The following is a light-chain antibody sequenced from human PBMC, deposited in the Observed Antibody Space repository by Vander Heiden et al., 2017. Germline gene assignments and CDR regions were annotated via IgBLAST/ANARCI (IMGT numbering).Light chain of an antibody. V-gene: IGLV2-14*01. J-gene: IGLJ3*02. CDR3: SSYTSSSTSGV. CDR1: SSDVGGYNY. CDR2: EVS. Sequence: QPALTQPAPVSGSPGQSITISCTGTSSDVGGYNYVSWYQQHPGKAPKLMIYEVSNRPSGVSNRFSGSKSGNTASLTISGLQAEDEADYYCSSYTSSSTSGVFGGGTKLTVL.